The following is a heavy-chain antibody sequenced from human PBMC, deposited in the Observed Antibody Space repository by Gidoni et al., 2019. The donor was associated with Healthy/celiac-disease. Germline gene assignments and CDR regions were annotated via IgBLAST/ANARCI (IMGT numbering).Heavy chain of an antibody. CDR2: ISYDGSNK. V-gene: IGHV3-30*18. Sequence: QVQLLESGGGVVQPGRSLRLSCAASGFTFSSYGMHWVRQAPGKGLEWVAVISYDGSNKYYADSVKGRFTISRDNSKNTLYLQMNSLRAEDTAVYYCAKDPYSGYEINDFDYWGQGTLVTVSS. CDR3: AKDPYSGYEINDFDY. J-gene: IGHJ4*02. D-gene: IGHD5-12*01. CDR1: GFTFSSYG.